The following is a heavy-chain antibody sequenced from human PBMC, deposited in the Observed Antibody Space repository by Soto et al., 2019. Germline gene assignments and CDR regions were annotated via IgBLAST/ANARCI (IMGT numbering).Heavy chain of an antibody. V-gene: IGHV4-39*07. D-gene: IGHD2-2*01. J-gene: IGHJ5*02. CDR1: GGSISSGGYY. CDR2: INHSGST. CDR3: ARGVPAAIGCWFDP. Sequence: PSETLSLTCTVSGGSISSGGYYWSWIRQPPGKGLEWIGEINHSGSTNYNPSLKSRVTISVDTSKNQFSLKPSSVTAADTAVYYCARGVPAAIGCWFDPWGQGTLVTVSS.